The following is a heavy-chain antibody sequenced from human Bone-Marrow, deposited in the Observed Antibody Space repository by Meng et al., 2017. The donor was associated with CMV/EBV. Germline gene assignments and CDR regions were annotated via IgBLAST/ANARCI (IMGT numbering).Heavy chain of an antibody. D-gene: IGHD6-6*01. CDR2: IYYSGST. V-gene: IGHV4-59*01. CDR1: GGSINSYY. Sequence: SETLSLTCTVSGGSINSYYWSWIRQPPGKGLEWIGYIYYSGSTNYNPSLESRVTISIDTSKNQFSLKLTSVTAADTAVYYCARGRYSSSSVETAWGQGTLVTVSS. CDR3: ARGRYSSSSVETA. J-gene: IGHJ4*02.